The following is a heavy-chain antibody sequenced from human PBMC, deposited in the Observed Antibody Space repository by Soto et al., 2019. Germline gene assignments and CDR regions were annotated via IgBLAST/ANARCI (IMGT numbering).Heavy chain of an antibody. Sequence: GGSLRLSCAASGFTYSTYTMHWVRQAPGKGLEWVAVISYDGSNKYYADSVKGRFTISRDNSKNTLYLQMNSLRAEDMALYYCARDYYDSSGYAYFDYWGQGTLVTVSS. J-gene: IGHJ4*02. CDR1: GFTYSTYT. CDR2: ISYDGSNK. V-gene: IGHV3-30-3*01. CDR3: ARDYYDSSGYAYFDY. D-gene: IGHD3-22*01.